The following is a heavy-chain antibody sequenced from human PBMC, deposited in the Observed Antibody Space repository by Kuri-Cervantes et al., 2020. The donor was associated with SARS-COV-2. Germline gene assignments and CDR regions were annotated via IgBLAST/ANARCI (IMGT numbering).Heavy chain of an antibody. Sequence: ASVKVSCKASAGTFSSYAISWVRQAPGQGLEWMGWINPNSGGTNYAQKFQGWVTMTRDTSISTAYMELSRLRTDDTAVYYCARDKAYKGSGANYNYHYYGMDVWGQGTTVTGSS. CDR1: AGTFSSYA. CDR3: ARDKAYKGSGANYNYHYYGMDV. J-gene: IGHJ6*02. CDR2: INPNSGGT. V-gene: IGHV1-2*04. D-gene: IGHD3-10*01.